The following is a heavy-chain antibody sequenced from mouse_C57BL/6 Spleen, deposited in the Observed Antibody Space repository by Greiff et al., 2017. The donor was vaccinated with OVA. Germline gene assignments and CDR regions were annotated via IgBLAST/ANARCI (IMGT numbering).Heavy chain of an antibody. CDR1: GYTFTSYG. CDR2: IYPRSGNT. D-gene: IGHD1-1*01. CDR3: ARSDYYGSSTGYFDV. J-gene: IGHJ1*03. V-gene: IGHV1-81*01. Sequence: QVHVKQSGAELARPGASVKLSCKASGYTFTSYGISWVKQRTGQGLEWIGEIYPRSGNTYYNEKFKGKATLTADKSSSTAYMELRSLTSEDSAVYFCARSDYYGSSTGYFDVWGTGTTVTVSS.